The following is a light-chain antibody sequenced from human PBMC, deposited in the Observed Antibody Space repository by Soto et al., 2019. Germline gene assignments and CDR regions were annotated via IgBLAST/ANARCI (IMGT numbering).Light chain of an antibody. Sequence: QSALTQPRSVSGSPGQSVTISCTGTSSDVGGYNYVSWYQQHPGKAPKLMIYDVSKRPSGVPDRFSGSKFSNTASLTISGLQAEDEADYYCCSYAGSYSDVFGTGTKLTVL. V-gene: IGLV2-11*01. CDR3: CSYAGSYSDV. CDR1: SSDVGGYNY. J-gene: IGLJ1*01. CDR2: DVS.